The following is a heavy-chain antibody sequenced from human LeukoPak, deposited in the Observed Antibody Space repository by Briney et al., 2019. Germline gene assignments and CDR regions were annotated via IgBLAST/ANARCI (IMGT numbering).Heavy chain of an antibody. CDR1: TFTFNNYA. V-gene: IGHV3-30*04. CDR2: ISYDGSKK. D-gene: IGHD3-16*02. Sequence: GGSLRLSCAASTFTFNNYAMHWVRQAPGEGLEWVAVISYDGSKKYYADSVKGRFTISRDNSKNTLYLQVNSLRPEDTAVYYCAIGDGLGELSSSFHYWGQGTLVTVSS. J-gene: IGHJ4*02. CDR3: AIGDGLGELSSSFHY.